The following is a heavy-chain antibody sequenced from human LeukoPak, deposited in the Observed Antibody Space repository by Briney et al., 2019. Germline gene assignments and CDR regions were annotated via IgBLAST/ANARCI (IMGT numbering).Heavy chain of an antibody. J-gene: IGHJ4*02. V-gene: IGHV3-23*01. CDR2: ISGSGATR. Sequence: GGSLRLSCASSGFTFSNYAMSWVRQAPGKGLEWVATISGSGATRNYADSVKGRFTISRDNSKNTLYLQINSLRAEDAALYYCVTEVLVAFYYWGQGTLVTVSS. CDR3: VTEVLVAFYY. CDR1: GFTFSNYA. D-gene: IGHD2-2*01.